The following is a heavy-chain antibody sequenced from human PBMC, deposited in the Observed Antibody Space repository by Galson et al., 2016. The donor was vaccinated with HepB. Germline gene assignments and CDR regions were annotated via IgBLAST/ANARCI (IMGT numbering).Heavy chain of an antibody. D-gene: IGHD3-10*01. CDR2: INAGNGNT. Sequence: SVKVSCKASGYTFTSYAMHWVRQAPGQRLEWMGWINAGNGNTKYSQKFQGRVTITRDTSASTAYMELSSLRSEDTAVYYWARVVVRGVLSGLGYWGQGTLVTVSS. J-gene: IGHJ4*02. CDR1: GYTFTSYA. CDR3: ARVVVRGVLSGLGY. V-gene: IGHV1-3*01.